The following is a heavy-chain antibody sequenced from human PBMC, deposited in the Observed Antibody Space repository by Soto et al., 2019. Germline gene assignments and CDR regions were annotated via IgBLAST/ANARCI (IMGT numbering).Heavy chain of an antibody. CDR1: GFAFSIYA. Sequence: GGSLRLSCAAAGFAFSIYAMTWVRQAPGKGLEWVSVISGSGGSSCYAASVKGRFTISRDNSKNTLFLQMNGLRAEDTAVYYCAKVTKRAAAGRYEYYKYGMDVWGQGTTVTVSS. J-gene: IGHJ6*02. D-gene: IGHD6-13*01. CDR3: AKVTKRAAAGRYEYYKYGMDV. CDR2: ISGSGGSS. V-gene: IGHV3-23*01.